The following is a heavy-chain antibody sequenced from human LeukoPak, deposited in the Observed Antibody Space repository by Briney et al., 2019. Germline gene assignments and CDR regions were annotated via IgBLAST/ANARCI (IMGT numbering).Heavy chain of an antibody. D-gene: IGHD5-18*01. V-gene: IGHV4-34*01. Sequence: PSETLSLTCAVYGGSFSGYYWSWIRQPPGKGPEWIGEISHSGSTNYNPSLKSRVTISVDTSKNQFSLKLSSVTAADTAVYYCARVRVYSYGLGVYYYYGMDVWGQGTTVTVSS. J-gene: IGHJ6*02. CDR3: ARVRVYSYGLGVYYYYGMDV. CDR2: ISHSGST. CDR1: GGSFSGYY.